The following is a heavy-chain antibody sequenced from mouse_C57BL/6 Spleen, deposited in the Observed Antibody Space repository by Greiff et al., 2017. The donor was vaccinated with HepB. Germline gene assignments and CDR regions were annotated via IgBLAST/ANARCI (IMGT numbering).Heavy chain of an antibody. CDR1: GFNIKNTY. V-gene: IGHV14-3*01. D-gene: IGHD2-4*01. CDR2: IDPANGNT. Sequence: EVQLVESVAELVRPGASVKLSCTASGFNIKNTYMHWVKQRPEQGLEWIGRIDPANGNTKYAPKFQGKATITADTSSNTAYLQLSSLTSEDTAIYYCARTYDYDVYAMDYWGQGTSVTVSS. J-gene: IGHJ4*01. CDR3: ARTYDYDVYAMDY.